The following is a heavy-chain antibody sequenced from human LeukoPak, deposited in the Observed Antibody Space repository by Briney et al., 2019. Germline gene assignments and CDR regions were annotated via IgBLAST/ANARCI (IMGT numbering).Heavy chain of an antibody. V-gene: IGHV1-18*01. Sequence: ASVKVSCKASGYTFTSHGISWVRQAPGQGREWMGGISAYHGNTNYAQKLKGRVTMTADTSTSTAYMELRSLRSDDTAVYYCARSAVVITKPTDYWGQGTLVTVSS. CDR1: GYTFTSHG. D-gene: IGHD3-22*01. CDR2: ISAYHGNT. J-gene: IGHJ4*02. CDR3: ARSAVVITKPTDY.